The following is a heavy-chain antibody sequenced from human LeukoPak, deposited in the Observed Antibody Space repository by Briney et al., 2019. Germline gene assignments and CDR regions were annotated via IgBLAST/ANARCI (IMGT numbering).Heavy chain of an antibody. D-gene: IGHD3-22*01. CDR2: ISAYNGNT. CDR3: ARGLDSSGYYYYGMDV. V-gene: IGHV1-18*01. CDR1: GYTFTSYG. Sequence: ASVKVSCKASGYTFTSYGISWVRQAPGQGLEWMGWISAYNGNTNYAQKLQGRVTMTTDTSTSTAYMELRSLRSDDTAVYYCARGLDSSGYYYYGMDVWGQGTTVTVSS. J-gene: IGHJ6*02.